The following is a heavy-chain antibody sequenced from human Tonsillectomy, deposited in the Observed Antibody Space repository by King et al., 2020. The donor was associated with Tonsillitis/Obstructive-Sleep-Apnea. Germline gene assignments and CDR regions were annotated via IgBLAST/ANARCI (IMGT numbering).Heavy chain of an antibody. V-gene: IGHV1-18*01. Sequence: QLVQSGAEVKKPGASVKVSCKASGYTFTSYGISWVRQAPGQGLEWMGWISAHNGNTNYAQKVQGRVTMTTDTSTSTAYMGLRSLRSDDTAVYYCASSTIFGVVIYYMDVWGKGTTVTVSS. CDR2: ISAHNGNT. D-gene: IGHD3-3*01. CDR3: ASSTIFGVVIYYMDV. J-gene: IGHJ6*03. CDR1: GYTFTSYG.